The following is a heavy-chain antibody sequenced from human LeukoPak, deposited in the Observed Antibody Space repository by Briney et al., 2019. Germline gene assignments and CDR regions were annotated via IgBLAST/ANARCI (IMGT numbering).Heavy chain of an antibody. D-gene: IGHD3-3*01. CDR2: IYPGASDT. J-gene: IGHJ4*02. V-gene: IGHV5-51*07. CDR1: GYTFSSYW. Sequence: GESLKISCKGSGYTFSSYWIGWVHQMPGKGLEWMGIIYPGASDTRYSPSLQGQVTISVDTSIGTAYLQWSSLKASDTAIYYCARQNDFRLDYWGQGTLVTVSS. CDR3: ARQNDFRLDY.